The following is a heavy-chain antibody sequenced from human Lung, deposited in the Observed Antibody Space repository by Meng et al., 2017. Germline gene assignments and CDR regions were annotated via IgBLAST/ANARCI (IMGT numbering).Heavy chain of an antibody. CDR2: IYNSGST. J-gene: IGHJ2*01. CDR3: ARGQKGYFDL. Sequence: QVQLQESGPGLVKPYQTLSLTCTVSGVSISSSNYYWSWIRQPPGKGLEWSGHIYNSGSTYYNPSLKSRITISVDTSKNQFSLKLSSVTAADTAVYYCARGQKGYFDLWGRGTLVTVSS. CDR1: GVSISSSNYY. V-gene: IGHV4-30-4*01.